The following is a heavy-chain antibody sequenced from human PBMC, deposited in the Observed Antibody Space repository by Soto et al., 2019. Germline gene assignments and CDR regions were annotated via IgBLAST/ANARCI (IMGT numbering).Heavy chain of an antibody. CDR3: ARPSGSYGDSALSLKY. J-gene: IGHJ4*02. V-gene: IGHV1-18*01. CDR2: ISAYNGNT. D-gene: IGHD4-17*01. CDR1: GYTFAGYG. Sequence: QVQLVQSGAEVKKPGASVKVSCKASGYTFAGYGLAWVRQAPGQGLEWMGWISAYNGNTLYAQKLQDTLTMTKDTSTNTTYMERRSLRSDDTAVYFCARPSGSYGDSALSLKYWGQGTLVTVSS.